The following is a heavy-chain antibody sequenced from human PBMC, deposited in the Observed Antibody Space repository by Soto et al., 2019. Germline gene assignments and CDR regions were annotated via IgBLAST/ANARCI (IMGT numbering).Heavy chain of an antibody. J-gene: IGHJ4*02. V-gene: IGHV3-23*01. Sequence: GGSLRLSCAASGFTFSSYAMSWVRQAPGKGLEWVSAISGSGGSTYYADSVKGRFTISRDNSKNTLYLQMNSLRAEDTAVYYCAKDSDRDFWRGYYSYFDYWGQGTLVTVSS. CDR1: GFTFSSYA. CDR2: ISGSGGST. CDR3: AKDSDRDFWRGYYSYFDY. D-gene: IGHD3-3*01.